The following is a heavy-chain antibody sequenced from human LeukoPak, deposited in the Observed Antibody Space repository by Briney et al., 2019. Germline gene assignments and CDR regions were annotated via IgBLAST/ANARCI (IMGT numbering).Heavy chain of an antibody. D-gene: IGHD3-22*01. J-gene: IGHJ4*02. CDR2: IYSGGST. Sequence: PGGSLRLSCAASGFTVSSNYMSWVRQAPGKGLEWVSVIYSGGSTYYADSVKGRFTISRDNSKNTLYLQMNSLRAEDTAVYYCAHGYFTYYYDSSGYRYTDYWGQGTLVTVSS. CDR1: GFTVSSNY. CDR3: AHGYFTYYYDSSGYRYTDY. V-gene: IGHV3-66*01.